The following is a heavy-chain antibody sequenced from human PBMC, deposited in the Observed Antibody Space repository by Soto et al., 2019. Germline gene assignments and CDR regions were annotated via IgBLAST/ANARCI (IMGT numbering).Heavy chain of an antibody. CDR3: ATVLPDRAYFLDY. Sequence: GASVKVSCKVSGYTLTELSMHWVRRAPGKGLEWMGGFDPEDGETIYAQKFQGRVTMTEDTSTDTAYMELSSLRSEDTAVYYCATVLPDRAYFLDYSAQGSLVIGSS. CDR1: GYTLTELS. V-gene: IGHV1-24*01. D-gene: IGHD2-21*01. J-gene: IGHJ4*02. CDR2: FDPEDGET.